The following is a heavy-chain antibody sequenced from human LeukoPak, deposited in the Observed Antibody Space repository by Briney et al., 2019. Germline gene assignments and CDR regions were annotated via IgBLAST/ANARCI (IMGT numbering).Heavy chain of an antibody. D-gene: IGHD4-17*01. CDR2: IYSGGST. Sequence: GGSLRLSCAASGFTFSSYAMSWVRQAPGKGLEWVSVIYSGGSTYYADSVKGRFTISRDNSKNTLYLQMNSLRVEDTAVYYCARDPLYYGDYAASRDWGQGTLVTVSS. CDR1: GFTFSSYA. V-gene: IGHV3-53*01. CDR3: ARDPLYYGDYAASRD. J-gene: IGHJ4*02.